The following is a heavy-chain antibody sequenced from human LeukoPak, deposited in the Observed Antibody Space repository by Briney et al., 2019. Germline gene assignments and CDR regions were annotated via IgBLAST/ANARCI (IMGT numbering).Heavy chain of an antibody. D-gene: IGHD3-22*01. CDR2: IRSNGDTA. J-gene: IGHJ3*02. V-gene: IGHV3-23*01. Sequence: GGSLRLSCAASGFTFSRIAMTWVRQAPGKGLEWVSTIRSNGDTAYNADSVRGRFAISRDNSKNALFLQMNSLRAEDTAVYYCAREGRSYYYDSSGYYSAFDIWGQGTMVTVSS. CDR1: GFTFSRIA. CDR3: AREGRSYYYDSSGYYSAFDI.